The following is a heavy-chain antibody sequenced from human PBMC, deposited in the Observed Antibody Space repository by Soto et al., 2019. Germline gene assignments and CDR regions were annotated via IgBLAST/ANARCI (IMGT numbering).Heavy chain of an antibody. V-gene: IGHV3-30*18. CDR2: VSYDGSNI. CDR3: AKDYCGADCYPIPLTYGLDI. Sequence: HPGGSLRLSCAASGFTFSDYGIHWVRQAPGKGLEWVALVSYDGSNIYYAESVKGRFTLSRDNSKNTVYLQMNSLRAEDTAVYYCAKDYCGADCYPIPLTYGLDIWGQGTTVTVSS. J-gene: IGHJ6*02. CDR1: GFTFSDYG. D-gene: IGHD2-21*02.